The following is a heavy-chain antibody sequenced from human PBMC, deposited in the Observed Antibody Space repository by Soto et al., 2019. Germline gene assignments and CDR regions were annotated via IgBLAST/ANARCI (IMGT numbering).Heavy chain of an antibody. CDR1: GYTFSTYD. CDR2: MNPNTGNR. D-gene: IGHD3-16*01. J-gene: IGHJ6*04. Sequence: ASVKVSCKASGYTFSTYDINWVRQAPGQGPEWMGWMNPNTGNRGFAQKFQGRVTMTTDTSTSTAYMELRSLRSDDTAVYYCARESAFRGNSVQYAMDFWGKGTTVTVSS. CDR3: ARESAFRGNSVQYAMDF. V-gene: IGHV1-8*02.